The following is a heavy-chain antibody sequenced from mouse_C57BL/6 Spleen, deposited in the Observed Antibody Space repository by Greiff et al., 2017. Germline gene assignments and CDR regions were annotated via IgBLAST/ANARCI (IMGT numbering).Heavy chain of an antibody. Sequence: QVQLKQSGAELVRPGASVTLSCKASGYTFTDYEMHWVKQTPVHGLEWIGAIDPETGGTAYNQKFKGKAILTADKSSSTAYMELRSLTSEDSAVYYCTIYYGNLFAYWGQGTLVTVSA. V-gene: IGHV1-15*01. J-gene: IGHJ3*01. CDR1: GYTFTDYE. CDR2: IDPETGGT. CDR3: TIYYGNLFAY. D-gene: IGHD2-1*01.